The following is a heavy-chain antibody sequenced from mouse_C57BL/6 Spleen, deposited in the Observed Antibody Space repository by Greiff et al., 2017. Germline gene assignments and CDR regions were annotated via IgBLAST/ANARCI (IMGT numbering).Heavy chain of an antibody. D-gene: IGHD2-3*01. CDR3: TREIYDGYPLGY. Sequence: VQLQESGAELVRPGASVTLSCKASGYTFTDYEMHWVKQTPVHGLEWIGAIDPETGGTAYNQKFKGKAILTADKSSSTAYMELRSLTSEDSAVYYCTREIYDGYPLGYWGQGTSVTVSS. J-gene: IGHJ4*01. CDR1: GYTFTDYE. V-gene: IGHV1-15*01. CDR2: IDPETGGT.